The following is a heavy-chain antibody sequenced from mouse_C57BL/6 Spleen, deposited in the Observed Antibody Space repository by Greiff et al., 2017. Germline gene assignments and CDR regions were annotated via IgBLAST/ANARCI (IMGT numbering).Heavy chain of an antibody. J-gene: IGHJ2*01. CDR2: ISGGGGNT. CDR1: GFTFSSYT. CDR3: ARRVPYYFDY. V-gene: IGHV5-9*01. Sequence: EVKLVESGGGSVKPGGSLKLSCAASGFTFSSYTMSWVRQTPEQRLEWVATISGGGGNTYYPDSVKGRFTISRDNAKNTLYLQMSSLRSEDTALYYCARRVPYYFDYWGQGTTLTVSS. D-gene: IGHD2-14*01.